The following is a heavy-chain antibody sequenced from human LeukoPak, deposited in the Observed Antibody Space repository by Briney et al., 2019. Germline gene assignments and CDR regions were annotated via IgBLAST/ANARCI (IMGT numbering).Heavy chain of an antibody. J-gene: IGHJ5*02. CDR1: GGSISSGGYY. CDR3: ARARKDIVVVVAATPGWFDP. D-gene: IGHD2-15*01. Sequence: SQTLSLTCTVSGGSISSGGYYWSWIRQHPGKGLEWIGYIYYSGSTYYNPSLKSRVTISVDTSKNQFSLKLSSVTAADTAVYYCARARKDIVVVVAATPGWFDPRGQGTLVTVSS. V-gene: IGHV4-31*03. CDR2: IYYSGST.